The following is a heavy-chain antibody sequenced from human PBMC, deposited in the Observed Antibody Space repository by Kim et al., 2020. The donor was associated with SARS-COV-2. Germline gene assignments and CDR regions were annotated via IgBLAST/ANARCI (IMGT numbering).Heavy chain of an antibody. CDR1: GFTFSSYA. Sequence: GGSLRLSCAASGFTFSSYAMSWVRQAPGKGLEWVSAISGSGGSTYYADSVKGRFTISRDNSKNTLYLQMNSLRAEDTAVYYCAKDLPDGVAVAGTGGWFDPWGQGTLVTVSS. V-gene: IGHV3-23*01. D-gene: IGHD6-19*01. J-gene: IGHJ5*02. CDR3: AKDLPDGVAVAGTGGWFDP. CDR2: ISGSGGST.